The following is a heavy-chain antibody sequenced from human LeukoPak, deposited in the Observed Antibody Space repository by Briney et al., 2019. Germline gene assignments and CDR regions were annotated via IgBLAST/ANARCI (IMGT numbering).Heavy chain of an antibody. J-gene: IGHJ6*02. D-gene: IGHD2-15*01. CDR3: ARGGCSGGSCHPLYGMDV. Sequence: GASVKVSCKASGYTFTSYDINWVRQAPGQGLEWMGGIIPIFGTANYAQKFQGRVTITADESTSTAYMELSSLRSEDTAVYYCARGGCSGGSCHPLYGMDVWGQGTTVTVSS. V-gene: IGHV1-69*13. CDR2: IIPIFGTA. CDR1: GYTFTSYD.